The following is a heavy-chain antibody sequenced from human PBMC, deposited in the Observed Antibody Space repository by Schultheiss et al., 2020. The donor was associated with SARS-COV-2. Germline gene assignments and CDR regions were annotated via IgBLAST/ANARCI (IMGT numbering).Heavy chain of an antibody. V-gene: IGHV1-2*02. CDR1: GYTFTGYY. D-gene: IGHD6-13*01. J-gene: IGHJ4*02. CDR2: INPNSGGT. Sequence: ASVKVSCKASGYTFTGYYMHWVRQAPGQGLEWMGWINPNSGGTNYAQKLQGRVTMTTDTSTSTAYMELRSLRSDDTAVYYCARDRIAAAAVFDYWGQGTLVTVSS. CDR3: ARDRIAAAAVFDY.